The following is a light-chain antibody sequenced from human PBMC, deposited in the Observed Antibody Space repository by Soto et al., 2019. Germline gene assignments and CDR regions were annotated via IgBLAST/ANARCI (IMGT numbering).Light chain of an antibody. CDR2: EVS. CDR3: NSYAGTSNV. CDR1: SSDVGAYRY. Sequence: QSALTQPHSASGSPGQSVTISCTGTSSDVGAYRYVSWYQQHPDKAPKLIIYEVSERPSGVPDRFSGSKSGNTASLTISGLQAEDEADYYCNSYAGTSNVFGTGTKLTVL. V-gene: IGLV2-8*01. J-gene: IGLJ1*01.